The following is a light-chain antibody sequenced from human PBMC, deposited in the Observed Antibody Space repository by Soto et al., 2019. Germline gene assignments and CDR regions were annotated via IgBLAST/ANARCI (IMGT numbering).Light chain of an antibody. CDR3: SLYTSSSTV. CDR1: SSDVGSYNR. CDR2: GVS. Sequence: QSALTQPPSVSGSPGQSVTISCTGTSSDVGSYNRVSWYQQPPGTAPKLMIYGVSNRPSGVPDRFSGSKSGNTASLTISGLQAEDEADYYCSLYTSSSTVFGTGTKLTVL. J-gene: IGLJ1*01. V-gene: IGLV2-18*01.